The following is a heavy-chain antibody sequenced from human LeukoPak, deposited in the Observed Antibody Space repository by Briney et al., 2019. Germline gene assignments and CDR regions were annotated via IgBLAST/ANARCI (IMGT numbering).Heavy chain of an antibody. D-gene: IGHD2-15*01. CDR2: IYHSGST. Sequence: SQTLSLTCTVSGGSISSGGYYWSRIRQPPGKGLEWNGYIYHSGSTYYNPSLKSRVTISVDRSKNQFSLKLSSVTAADTAVYYCARRLGCSGGSCGFAFDIWGQGTMVTVSS. V-gene: IGHV4-30-2*01. CDR1: GGSISSGGYY. CDR3: ARRLGCSGGSCGFAFDI. J-gene: IGHJ3*02.